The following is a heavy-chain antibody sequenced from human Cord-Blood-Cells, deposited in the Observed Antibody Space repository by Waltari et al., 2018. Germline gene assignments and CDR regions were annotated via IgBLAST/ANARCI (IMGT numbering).Heavy chain of an antibody. V-gene: IGHV1-2*02. CDR1: GYTFTGYY. CDR2: INPNRGGT. J-gene: IGHJ4*02. CDR3: AREESIAAAGVYYFDY. D-gene: IGHD6-13*01. Sequence: QVQLVQSGAEVKKPGASVKVSCKASGYTFTGYYMHWVRQAPGQGLEWMGWINPNRGGTNYAQKFQGRVTMTRDTSISTAYRELGRRRSDYSAVYYCAREESIAAAGVYYFDYWGQGTLVTVSS.